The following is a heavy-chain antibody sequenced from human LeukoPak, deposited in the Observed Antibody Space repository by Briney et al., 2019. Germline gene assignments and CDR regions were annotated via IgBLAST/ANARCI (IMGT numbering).Heavy chain of an antibody. CDR1: GGSISSYY. Sequence: SETLSLTCTVSGGSISSYYWSWIRQPPGKGLEWIGYIYYSGSTNYNPSLESRLTMSIDTSKNQFSLKLNSVTAADTAMYFCGFSEGDFWGQGALVTVSS. CDR3: GFSEGDF. J-gene: IGHJ4*02. D-gene: IGHD6-25*01. V-gene: IGHV4-59*08. CDR2: IYYSGST.